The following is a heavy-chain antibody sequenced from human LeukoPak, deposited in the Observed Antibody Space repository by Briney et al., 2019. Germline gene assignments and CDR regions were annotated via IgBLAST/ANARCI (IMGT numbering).Heavy chain of an antibody. CDR2: ISSSGSTI. J-gene: IGHJ6*02. V-gene: IGHV3-48*03. CDR1: GFTFSSYE. D-gene: IGHD7-27*01. CDR3: ATITGEVYYYGMDV. Sequence: GGSLRLSCAASGFTFSSYEMNWVRQAPGKGLEWVSYISSSGSTIYYADSVKGRFTISRDNAKNSLYLQMNSVRAEDTAVYYCATITGEVYYYGMDVWGQGTTVTVSS.